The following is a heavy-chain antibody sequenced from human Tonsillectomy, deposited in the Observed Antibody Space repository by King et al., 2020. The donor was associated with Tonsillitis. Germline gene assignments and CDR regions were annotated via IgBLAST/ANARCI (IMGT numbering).Heavy chain of an antibody. CDR2: IYYSGST. D-gene: IGHD3-22*01. Sequence: QLQELGPGLVKPSETLSLTCTVSGGSISSSSYYWGWIRQPPGKGLEWIGSIYYSGSTYYNPSLKSRVTISVDTSKNQFSLKLSSVTAADTAVYYCARHEGSGNYDSSGYYYWGQGTLVTVSS. J-gene: IGHJ4*02. CDR3: ARHEGSGNYDSSGYYY. CDR1: GGSISSSSYY. V-gene: IGHV4-39*01.